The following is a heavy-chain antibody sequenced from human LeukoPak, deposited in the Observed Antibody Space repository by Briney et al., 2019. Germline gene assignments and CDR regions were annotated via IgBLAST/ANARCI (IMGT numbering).Heavy chain of an antibody. Sequence: GGSLRLSCKVSGFTVSSNYMSWVRQAPGKGLEWVSIIHSVGDAFYADSVKGRFTISRDNSNNMVYLQMNSLTVEDTAVYYCARQGTDLDYWGQGTLVTVSS. CDR1: GFTVSSNY. CDR3: ARQGTDLDY. V-gene: IGHV3-53*01. D-gene: IGHD1-1*01. CDR2: IHSVGDA. J-gene: IGHJ4*02.